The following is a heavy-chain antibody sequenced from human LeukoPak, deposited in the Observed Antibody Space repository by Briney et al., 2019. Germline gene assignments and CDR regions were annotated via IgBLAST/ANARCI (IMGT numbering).Heavy chain of an antibody. D-gene: IGHD1-26*01. CDR1: GGTFSSYA. CDR2: IIPIFGIA. J-gene: IGHJ4*02. CDR3: ARDGGGWELLPPDY. V-gene: IGHV1-69*04. Sequence: GASVKVSCKASGGTFSSYAISWVRQAPGQGLEWMGRIIPIFGIANYAQKFQSRVTITADKSTSTAYMELSSLRSEDTAVYYCARDGGGWELLPPDYWGQGTLVTVSS.